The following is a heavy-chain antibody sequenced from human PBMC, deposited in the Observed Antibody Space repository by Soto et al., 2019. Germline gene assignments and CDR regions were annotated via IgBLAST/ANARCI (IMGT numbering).Heavy chain of an antibody. D-gene: IGHD3-3*02. V-gene: IGHV5-10-1*01. J-gene: IGHJ4*02. Sequence: PGEXLKISGNGSGYMFTSYWISWVRQMPGKGLEWMGRIDPSNSYTHYSPSFHGHVTISADNSISTAYLQWSNLRASDTAIYYCAFLDTSLDFDFWGQGTLVTVSS. CDR2: IDPSNSYT. CDR1: GYMFTSYW. CDR3: AFLDTSLDFDF.